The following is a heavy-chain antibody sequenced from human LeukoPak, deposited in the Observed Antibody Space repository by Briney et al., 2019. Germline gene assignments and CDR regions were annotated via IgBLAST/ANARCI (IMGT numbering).Heavy chain of an antibody. CDR3: ARDFVHYYYYYMDV. Sequence: GALRLSCAASGFTFSSYSMNWVRQAPGKGLEWVSSISSSSSYIYYADSVKGRFTISRDNAKNSLYLQMNSLRAEDTAVYYCARDFVHYYYYYMDVWGKGTTVTVSS. V-gene: IGHV3-21*01. J-gene: IGHJ6*03. CDR1: GFTFSSYS. CDR2: ISSSSSYI. D-gene: IGHD3-10*02.